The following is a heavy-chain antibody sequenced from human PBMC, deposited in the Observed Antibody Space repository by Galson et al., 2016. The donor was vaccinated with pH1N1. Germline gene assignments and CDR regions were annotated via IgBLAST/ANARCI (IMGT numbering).Heavy chain of an antibody. D-gene: IGHD1-7*01. Sequence: ETLSLTCAVSGASISSQYWSWIRQPPGKGLEWIGNIYNSGGSTTYNPSLRSRVTISIETSRNQFSLHLTSVTAADTAIYYCVRQYQELLGDAFDFWGQGTMVSVSS. CDR1: GASISSQY. CDR3: VRQYQELLGDAFDF. J-gene: IGHJ3*01. CDR2: IYNSGGST. V-gene: IGHV4-59*11.